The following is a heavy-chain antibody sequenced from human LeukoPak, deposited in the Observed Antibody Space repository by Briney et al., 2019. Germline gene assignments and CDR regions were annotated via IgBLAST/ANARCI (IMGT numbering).Heavy chain of an antibody. CDR2: IGTAGDT. CDR3: GRDFRDSLDY. J-gene: IGHJ4*02. CDR1: GFTFSNYD. V-gene: IGHV3-13*04. Sequence: AGGSLRLSCAASGFTFSNYDMHWVRQAAGKGLEWVSGIGTAGDTYYPGSVKGRFTISRENAKNSLYLQMNSLRAGDTAVYYCGRDFRDSLDYWGQGTLVTVSS.